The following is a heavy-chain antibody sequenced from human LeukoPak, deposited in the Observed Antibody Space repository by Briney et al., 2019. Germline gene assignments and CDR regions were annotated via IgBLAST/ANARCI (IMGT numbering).Heavy chain of an antibody. CDR3: AREGVGATPEPFFDY. V-gene: IGHV3-30-3*01. Sequence: PGRSLRLSCAASGFTFSDYAMHWVRQAPGKGLEWVAVMSYDGSNKYYADSVKGRFTISRDNAKNSLYLQMNSLRAEDTAVYYCAREGVGATPEPFFDYWGQGTLVTVSS. CDR1: GFTFSDYA. CDR2: MSYDGSNK. D-gene: IGHD1-26*01. J-gene: IGHJ4*02.